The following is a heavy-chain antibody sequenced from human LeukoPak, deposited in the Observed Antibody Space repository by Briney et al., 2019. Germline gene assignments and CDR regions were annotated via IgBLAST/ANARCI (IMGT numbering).Heavy chain of an antibody. D-gene: IGHD3-10*01. Sequence: GESLKISCKGSGYSFASFWIGWVRQMPGKGLEWMGIIYPGDSDTRYSPSFQGQVTISADKSISTAYLQWSSLKASDTAMYYCARREALWFGVPDYWGQGTLVTVSS. V-gene: IGHV5-51*01. J-gene: IGHJ4*02. CDR2: IYPGDSDT. CDR3: ARREALWFGVPDY. CDR1: GYSFASFW.